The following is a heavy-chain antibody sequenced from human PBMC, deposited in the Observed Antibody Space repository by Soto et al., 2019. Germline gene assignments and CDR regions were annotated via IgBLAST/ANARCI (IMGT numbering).Heavy chain of an antibody. CDR3: ARAPLRYFDWLLSPFDY. D-gene: IGHD3-9*01. J-gene: IGHJ4*02. V-gene: IGHV3-21*01. CDR2: IDTSSSYI. Sequence: EVQLVESGGGLVKPGGSLRLSCSASGFTFSSYSMNWVRQAPGKGLEWVSSIDTSSSYIYYADSVKGRFTSSRDHAKSSLYLQRNSLRVEDMAVYYCARAPLRYFDWLLSPFDYWGQGTLVTVSS. CDR1: GFTFSSYS.